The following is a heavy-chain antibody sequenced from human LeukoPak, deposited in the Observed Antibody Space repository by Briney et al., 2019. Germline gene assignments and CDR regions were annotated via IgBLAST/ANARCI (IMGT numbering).Heavy chain of an antibody. Sequence: GGSLRLSCAASGFTFSSYSMNWVRQAPGKGLEWVSSISSSSSYIYYADSVKGRFTISRDNAKNSLYLQMNSLRAEDTAVYYCAIDSMVRGVITNIDWFDPWGQGTLVTVSS. CDR1: GFTFSSYS. CDR2: ISSSSSYI. V-gene: IGHV3-21*01. CDR3: AIDSMVRGVITNIDWFDP. D-gene: IGHD3-10*01. J-gene: IGHJ5*02.